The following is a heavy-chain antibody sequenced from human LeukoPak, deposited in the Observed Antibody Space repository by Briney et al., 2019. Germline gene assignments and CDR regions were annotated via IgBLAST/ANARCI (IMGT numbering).Heavy chain of an antibody. Sequence: PGGSLRLSCTASGFTFGDYAMSWVRQAPGKGLEWVGFIRSKAYGGTTEYAASVKGRFTTSRDDSKSIAYLQMNSLKTEDTAVYYCTRGSGRRVDYWGQGTLVTVSS. CDR1: GFTFGDYA. J-gene: IGHJ4*02. D-gene: IGHD3-3*01. CDR2: IRSKAYGGTT. CDR3: TRGSGRRVDY. V-gene: IGHV3-49*04.